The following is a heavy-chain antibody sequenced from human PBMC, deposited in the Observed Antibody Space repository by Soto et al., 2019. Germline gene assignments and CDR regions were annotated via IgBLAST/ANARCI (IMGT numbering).Heavy chain of an antibody. V-gene: IGHV1-69*01. J-gene: IGHJ6*02. D-gene: IGHD1-7*01. Sequence: QVQLVQSGAEVQKPGSSVKVSCKASGGTFSSYAISWVRQAPGQGLEWMGGIIPIFGTANYAQKFQGRVTITADESTSTAYMKLSSLRSEDTAVYYCARDQTTSEERYYYYGMDVWGQGTTVTVSS. CDR2: IIPIFGTA. CDR1: GGTFSSYA. CDR3: ARDQTTSEERYYYYGMDV.